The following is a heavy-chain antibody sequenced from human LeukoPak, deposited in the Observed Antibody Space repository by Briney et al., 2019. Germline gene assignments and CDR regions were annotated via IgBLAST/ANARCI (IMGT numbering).Heavy chain of an antibody. CDR3: ARGGRAYDL. Sequence: SSETLSLTCAVYGGSFSGYYWSWIRQPPGKGLEWIGEINHSGSTNYNPSLKSRVTISVDTSKNQFSLKLSSVTAADTAVYYCARGGRAYDLWGRGTLVTVSS. D-gene: IGHD2-15*01. V-gene: IGHV4-34*01. CDR1: GGSFSGYY. CDR2: INHSGST. J-gene: IGHJ2*01.